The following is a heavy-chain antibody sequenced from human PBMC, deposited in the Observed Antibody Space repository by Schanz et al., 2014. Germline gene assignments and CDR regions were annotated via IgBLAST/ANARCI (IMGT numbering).Heavy chain of an antibody. CDR2: IRYDGSNK. CDR1: GFTFSTYG. V-gene: IGHV3-30*02. Sequence: QVKLVESGGGVVQPGGSLRLSCAASGFTFSTYGMHWVRQAPGKGLEWVAFIRYDGSNKYYADSVKGRFTVSRDNAKSTLFLQMDSLRPEDTAIYYCAKEWSPSFWGQGTLVTVSS. CDR3: AKEWSPSF. J-gene: IGHJ4*02. D-gene: IGHD1-26*01.